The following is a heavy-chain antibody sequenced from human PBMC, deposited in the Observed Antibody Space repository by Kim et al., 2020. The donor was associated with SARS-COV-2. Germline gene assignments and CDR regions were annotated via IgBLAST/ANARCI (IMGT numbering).Heavy chain of an antibody. V-gene: IGHV3-30*18. Sequence: GGSLRLSCVASGFTFSTYGMHWVRQSPGKGLEWVALISEDGTNKYCADSVKGRFTISRDNSKNTLFLEVNSLRPEDTATYYCAKELAPVRHNSGWYGDYYGMDVWGQGTAVTVSS. D-gene: IGHD6-19*01. CDR1: GFTFSTYG. CDR3: AKELAPVRHNSGWYGDYYGMDV. J-gene: IGHJ6*02. CDR2: ISEDGTNK.